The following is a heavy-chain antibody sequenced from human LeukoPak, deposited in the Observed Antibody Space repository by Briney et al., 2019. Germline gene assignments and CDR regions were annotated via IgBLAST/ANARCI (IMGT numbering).Heavy chain of an antibody. Sequence: PGGSLRLSCAASGFTFNNYWMTWVRQAPGRGLEWVANIDQDGSGKYYVDSVKGRFSISRDNAKNSLYLQMNSLRVEDTAMYYCASTGEDYGGQGTLVTVSS. V-gene: IGHV3-7*01. CDR1: GFTFNNYW. CDR3: ASTGEDY. D-gene: IGHD4-17*01. J-gene: IGHJ4*02. CDR2: IDQDGSGK.